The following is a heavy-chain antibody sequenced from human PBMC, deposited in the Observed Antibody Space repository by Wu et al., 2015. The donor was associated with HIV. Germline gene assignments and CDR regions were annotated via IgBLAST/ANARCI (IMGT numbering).Heavy chain of an antibody. D-gene: IGHD6-6*01. V-gene: IGHV1-2*02. J-gene: IGHJ3*02. CDR3: ARPPRAEYSSSSWDTFDM. CDR2: INSKSGGT. Sequence: VQLVQSGADLREPGASVKVSCKTSGYTFTGYYIHWVRQAPGQGLEWMGWINSKSGGTNYAQKFQGRVTMTRDTSISTAYMELSSLRSDDTAIYFCARPPRAEYSSSSWDTFDMWGQGTMVTVSS. CDR1: GYTFTGYY.